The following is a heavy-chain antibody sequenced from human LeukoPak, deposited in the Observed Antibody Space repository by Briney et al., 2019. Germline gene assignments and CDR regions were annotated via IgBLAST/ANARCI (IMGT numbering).Heavy chain of an antibody. CDR2: INHNGEMI. Sequence: GGSLRLSCAASGFTFSNYVMSWVRQAPGKGLEWVSYINHNGEMIFYPDFVKGRFTISRDNAKNSLYLQMNSLRAEDTAVYYCARGRRITQISDPWGQGTLVTVSS. D-gene: IGHD3-10*01. J-gene: IGHJ5*02. V-gene: IGHV3-48*01. CDR1: GFTFSNYV. CDR3: ARGRRITQISDP.